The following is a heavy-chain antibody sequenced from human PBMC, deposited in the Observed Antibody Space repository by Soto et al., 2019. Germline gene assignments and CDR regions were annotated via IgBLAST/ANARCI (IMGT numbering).Heavy chain of an antibody. J-gene: IGHJ5*01. V-gene: IGHV4-30-4*01. CDR3: ARGRYCLSGRCFPNWFDS. Sequence: TSETLSLTCSVSGDSISNLDYFWAWIRQPPGQALEYIGYIYKSATTYYNPSYESRVAISVDTSKSQFSLNVTSVTAADTAVYFCARGRYCLSGRCFPNWFDSWGQGALVTVSS. D-gene: IGHD2-15*01. CDR2: IYKSATT. CDR1: GDSISNLDYF.